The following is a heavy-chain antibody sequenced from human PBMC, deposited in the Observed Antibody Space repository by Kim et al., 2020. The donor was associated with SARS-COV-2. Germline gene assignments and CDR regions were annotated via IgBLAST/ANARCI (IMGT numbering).Heavy chain of an antibody. Sequence: SETLSLTCTVSGGSISSGGYYWSWIRQHPGKGLEWIGYIYYSGSTYYNPSLKSRVTISVDTSKNQFSLKLSSVTAADTAVYYCARGERGYRGRQPHYWGQGTLVTVSS. J-gene: IGHJ4*02. D-gene: IGHD5-12*01. CDR3: ARGERGYRGRQPHY. CDR2: IYYSGST. CDR1: GGSISSGGYY. V-gene: IGHV4-31*03.